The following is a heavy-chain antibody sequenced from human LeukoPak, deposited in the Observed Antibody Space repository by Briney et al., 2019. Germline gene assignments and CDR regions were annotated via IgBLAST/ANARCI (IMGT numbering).Heavy chain of an antibody. V-gene: IGHV3-23*01. D-gene: IGHD2-21*02. CDR1: GFTFSTFW. Sequence: PGGSLRVSCAASGFTFSTFWMHWVRQAPGKGLEWVSVISGSGDITYYADSVKGRFTISRDNSKNTVFLQMNSLRAEDTAVYYCAKPLSPVLTAIWWDSWGQGTLVTVSS. J-gene: IGHJ4*02. CDR3: AKPLSPVLTAIWWDS. CDR2: ISGSGDIT.